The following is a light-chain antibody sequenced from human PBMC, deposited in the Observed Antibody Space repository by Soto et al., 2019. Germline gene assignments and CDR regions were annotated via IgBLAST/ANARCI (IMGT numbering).Light chain of an antibody. V-gene: IGKV1-6*01. Sequence: AIQITQSPSYLSASVGYIVTITCRASPVTRQDLGWYQQKPGKAHKLLIYAASSLQSGVPSRFSGSGSGTDFILTISSLQPEDFATYYCLQDYNSPITFGGGTKVEIK. CDR1: PVTRQD. CDR2: AAS. CDR3: LQDYNSPIT. J-gene: IGKJ4*01.